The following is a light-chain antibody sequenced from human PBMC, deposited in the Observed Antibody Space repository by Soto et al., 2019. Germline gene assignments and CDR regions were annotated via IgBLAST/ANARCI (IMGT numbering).Light chain of an antibody. CDR1: QSISGH. CDR2: AAS. J-gene: IGKJ2*01. CDR3: QQSYITPYT. V-gene: IGKV1-39*01. Sequence: DIQMTQSPSSLSASVGDTFTITCRASQSISGHLNWYQQKPGKVPNLLIYAASNLQSGVPSRFSGSGSETDFALTISSLQPEDFATYYCQQSYITPYTFGQGTKLEIK.